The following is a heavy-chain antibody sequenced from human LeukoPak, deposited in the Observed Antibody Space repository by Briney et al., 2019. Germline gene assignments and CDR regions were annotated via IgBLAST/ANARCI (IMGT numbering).Heavy chain of an antibody. CDR3: ARDSGYNAFDI. D-gene: IGHD5-12*01. J-gene: IGHJ3*02. CDR2: INEDGSVI. Sequence: GVSLRLSCAASGFTFSTSWTTWVRQAPGKELEWLGNINEDGSVINYVDSVKGRFTTSRDNAWNSLYLLMHSLRADDTAVYYCARDSGYNAFDIWGQGTMVTVPS. V-gene: IGHV3-7*01. CDR1: GFTFSTSW.